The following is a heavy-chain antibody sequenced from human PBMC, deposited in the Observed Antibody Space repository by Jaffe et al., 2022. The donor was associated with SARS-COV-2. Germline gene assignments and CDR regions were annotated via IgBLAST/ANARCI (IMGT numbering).Heavy chain of an antibody. CDR2: TFAGGGTT. D-gene: IGHD3-22*01. V-gene: IGHV3-23*01. Sequence: EVQLLESGGGLVQPGGSLRLSCAASGFTFSNYAMSWVRQAPGKGLEWVLGTFAGGGTTHYADSVKGRFVISRDDSKNTLHLQMDSLRAEDTAVYYCAKAGAGADMIFDSWGQGILVTVSS. CDR3: AKAGAGADMIFDS. CDR1: GFTFSNYA. J-gene: IGHJ4*02.